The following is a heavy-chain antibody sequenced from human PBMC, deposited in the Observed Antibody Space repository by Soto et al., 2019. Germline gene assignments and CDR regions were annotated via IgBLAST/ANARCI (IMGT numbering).Heavy chain of an antibody. CDR1: GGSFVGYY. D-gene: IGHD3-10*01. Sequence: PSETLSLTCAVYGGSFVGYYWSFSRHPPVKWREWIGEINHSGSTNYNPSLKSRVTISVDTSKNQFSLKLSSVTAADTAVYYCARGLNYYGSGSYYVGWFDPWGQGTLVTVSS. CDR2: INHSGST. V-gene: IGHV4-34*01. J-gene: IGHJ5*02. CDR3: ARGLNYYGSGSYYVGWFDP.